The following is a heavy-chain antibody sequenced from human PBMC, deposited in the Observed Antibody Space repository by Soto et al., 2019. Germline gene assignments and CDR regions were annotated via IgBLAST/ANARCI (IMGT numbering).Heavy chain of an antibody. CDR1: GGSISSYY. J-gene: IGHJ5*02. V-gene: IGHV4-59*01. Sequence: PXGTLSLTCTVSGGSISSYYGSWIRQPPGKGLEWIGYIYYSGSTNYNPSLKSRVTISVDTSKNQFSLKLSSVTAADTAVYYCARGTAAELFARWGCDWFDPWGQGTLVTVSS. CDR3: ARGTAAELFARWGCDWFDP. D-gene: IGHD6-13*01. CDR2: IYYSGST.